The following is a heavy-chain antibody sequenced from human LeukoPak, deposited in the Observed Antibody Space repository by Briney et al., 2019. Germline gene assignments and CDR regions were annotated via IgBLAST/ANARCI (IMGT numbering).Heavy chain of an antibody. V-gene: IGHV4-59*01. CDR1: GGSISSYY. D-gene: IGHD2-8*01. J-gene: IGHJ6*03. Sequence: PSETLSLTCTVSGGSISSYYWSWIRQPPGKGLEWIGYIYYSGSTNYNPSLKSRVTISVDTSKNQFSLKLSSVTAADTAVYYCARKVPSDIVLMVYARNPARHYYYMDVWGKGTTVTVSS. CDR3: ARKVPSDIVLMVYARNPARHYYYMDV. CDR2: IYYSGST.